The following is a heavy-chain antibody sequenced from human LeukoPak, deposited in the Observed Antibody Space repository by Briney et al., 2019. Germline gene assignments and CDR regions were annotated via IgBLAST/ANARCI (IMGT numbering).Heavy chain of an antibody. Sequence: GASVKVSCKASGYTFTGYYTHWVRQAPGQGLEWMGRINPNSGGTNYAQKFQGRVTMTRDTSISTAYMELSRLRSDDTAVYYCTRSDYDTSGEFDYWGQGTLVTVSS. CDR1: GYTFTGYY. J-gene: IGHJ4*02. CDR2: INPNSGGT. CDR3: TRSDYDTSGEFDY. V-gene: IGHV1-2*06. D-gene: IGHD3-22*01.